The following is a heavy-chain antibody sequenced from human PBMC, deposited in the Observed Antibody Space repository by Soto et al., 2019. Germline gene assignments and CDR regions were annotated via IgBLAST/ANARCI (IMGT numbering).Heavy chain of an antibody. Sequence: SETLSLTCAVSGGSIVTSAYYCVWIRQAPGKGLEWIGSINHSGNTYLSPSLKDRVTMSVDTSKNSFSLKLRSATAADTGLYYCSRRAPEGFDPWGQGTLVTVSS. CDR1: GGSIVTSAYY. CDR3: SRRAPEGFDP. J-gene: IGHJ5*02. CDR2: INHSGNT. V-gene: IGHV4-39*01.